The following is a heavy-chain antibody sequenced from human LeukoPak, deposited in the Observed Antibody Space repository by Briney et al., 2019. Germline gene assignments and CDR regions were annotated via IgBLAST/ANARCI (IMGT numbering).Heavy chain of an antibody. CDR2: IYYSGST. J-gene: IGHJ4*02. D-gene: IGHD2-2*01. V-gene: IGHV4-31*03. CDR1: GGSISSGGYY. CDR3: ARHGSGTSYFDY. Sequence: PSETLSLTCTVSGGSISSGGYYWSWIRQHPGKSLEWIGYIYYSGSTYYNPSLKSRVTISVDTSKNQFSLKLSSVTAADTALYYCARHGSGTSYFDYWGQGTLVTVSS.